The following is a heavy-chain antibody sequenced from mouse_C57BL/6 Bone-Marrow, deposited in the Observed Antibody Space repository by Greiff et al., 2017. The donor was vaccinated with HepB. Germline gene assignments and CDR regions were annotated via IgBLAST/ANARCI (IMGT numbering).Heavy chain of an antibody. Sequence: VQLQQSGAELARPGASVKLSCKASGYTFTSYGISWVKQRPGQGLEWIGEIYPRSGNTYYNEKFKGKATLTADKSSSTAYMELRSLTSEDSAVYFCARELYCYRAYFDYWGQGTTLTVSS. CDR3: ARELYCYRAYFDY. CDR1: GYTFTSYG. V-gene: IGHV1-81*01. CDR2: IYPRSGNT. D-gene: IGHD1-1*01. J-gene: IGHJ2*01.